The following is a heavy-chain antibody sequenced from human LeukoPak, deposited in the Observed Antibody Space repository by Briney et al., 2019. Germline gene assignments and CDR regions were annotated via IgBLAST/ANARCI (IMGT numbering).Heavy chain of an antibody. J-gene: IGHJ6*02. CDR1: GYTFTAYH. CDR2: IDTSDGRS. V-gene: IGHV1-46*01. CDR3: ARPQYNWNDYDSYPMDV. Sequence: ASVKVSCKASGYTFTAYHMHWVRQAPGQGLEWMGIIDTSDGRSTYAQKYRDRVFMTRDTSSNTVYMEMSSLRYEDTAVYYCARPQYNWNDYDSYPMDVWGQGTTVTVFS. D-gene: IGHD1-1*01.